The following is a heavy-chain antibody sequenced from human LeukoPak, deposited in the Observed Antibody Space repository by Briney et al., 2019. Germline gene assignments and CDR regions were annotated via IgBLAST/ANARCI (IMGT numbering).Heavy chain of an antibody. CDR3: APTSNFYDSSGPWGYFDL. Sequence: ASVKVSCKASGYTFTSYYMHWVRQAPGQGLEWMGIINPSSGITNYGQKFAGRVTIIADESTNTAHMELSGLRSEDTAVYYCAPTSNFYDSSGPWGYFDLWGRGTLVTVSS. J-gene: IGHJ2*01. V-gene: IGHV1-46*01. CDR2: INPSSGIT. CDR1: GYTFTSYY. D-gene: IGHD3-22*01.